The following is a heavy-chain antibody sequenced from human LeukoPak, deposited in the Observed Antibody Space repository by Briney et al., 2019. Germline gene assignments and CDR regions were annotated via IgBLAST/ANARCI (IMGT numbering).Heavy chain of an antibody. CDR2: ISGSGGST. J-gene: IGHJ4*02. D-gene: IGHD4-23*01. CDR3: AKFTDYGGNSEYDY. Sequence: GGSLRLSCAASGFTFSSYAMSWVRQAPGKGLEWVSAISGSGGSTYYADSVKGRFTISRDNSKNTLHLQMNSLRAEDTAVYYCAKFTDYGGNSEYDYWGQGTLVTVSS. V-gene: IGHV3-23*01. CDR1: GFTFSSYA.